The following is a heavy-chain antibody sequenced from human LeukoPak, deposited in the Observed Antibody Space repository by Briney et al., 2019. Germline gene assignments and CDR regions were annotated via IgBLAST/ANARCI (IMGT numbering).Heavy chain of an antibody. Sequence: SETLSLTCTVSLDSTTSNFWSWVRQSPGKGLEWIGEIYHNGTANYNPSLKSRVTISADRFTNHFSLKLTSVTAADTAVYYCATAPILRGEGGEHFKYGMDVWGQGTTVSVSS. CDR3: ATAPILRGEGGEHFKYGMDV. CDR2: IYHNGTA. D-gene: IGHD2-2*02. J-gene: IGHJ6*02. V-gene: IGHV4-4*02. CDR1: LDSTTSNF.